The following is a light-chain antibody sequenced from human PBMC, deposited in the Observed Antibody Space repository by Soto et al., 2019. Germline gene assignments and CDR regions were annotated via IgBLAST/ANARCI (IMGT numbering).Light chain of an antibody. Sequence: DIVLTQSPATLSLSPGDRATLSCRASQSVSSSYLAWYQQKPGQAPRLLIYGASRRATGITDRFSGSGSGTDFTITISRMEPEAFAVYYCQQYGSSLFGPGTKVDIK. V-gene: IGKV3-20*01. CDR2: GAS. J-gene: IGKJ3*01. CDR3: QQYGSSL. CDR1: QSVSSSY.